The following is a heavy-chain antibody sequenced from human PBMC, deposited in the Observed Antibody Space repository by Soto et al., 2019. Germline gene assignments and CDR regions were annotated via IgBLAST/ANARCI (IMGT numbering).Heavy chain of an antibody. CDR3: AKDPVPQLLPSWWFDP. CDR2: ISGAGGNT. J-gene: IGHJ5*02. V-gene: IGHV3-23*01. Sequence: EVQLLESGGGLVQPGGSLRLSCAASGFAFGAYAMTWVRQAPGKGLEWVSVISGAGGNTYYADSVKGSFTVSRDNYKKMLYLEMNSLRVEDTAIYYCAKDPVPQLLPSWWFDPWGHGTRVTVSS. CDR1: GFAFGAYA. D-gene: IGHD2-2*01.